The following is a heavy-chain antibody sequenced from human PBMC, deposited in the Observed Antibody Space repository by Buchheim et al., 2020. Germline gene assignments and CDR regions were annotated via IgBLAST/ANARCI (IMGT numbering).Heavy chain of an antibody. J-gene: IGHJ4*02. CDR3: AKNCLGVNTAIDY. CDR2: IGGNGAYT. Sequence: EVQLLESGGNLVQPGGSLKLSCAASAFTFSNYAMSWVRQAPGKGLEWVSMIGGNGAYTYYADSVKGRFTISRDNAKNPLYLQMNGLRAEDTAIYYCAKNCLGVNTAIDYWGQGTL. V-gene: IGHV3-23*01. CDR1: AFTFSNYA. D-gene: IGHD3-16*01.